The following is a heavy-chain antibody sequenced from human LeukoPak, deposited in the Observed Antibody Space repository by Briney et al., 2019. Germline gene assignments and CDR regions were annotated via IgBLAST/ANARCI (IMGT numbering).Heavy chain of an antibody. Sequence: PSETLSLTCDVYGGSFSGYYWTWIRQPPGKGLEWIGEINHSGGTNYNPSLKSRVTISVDTSKNQFSLKLSSVTAADTAVYYCARGRNYYDSSGYYGRAWYFDLWGRGTLVTVSS. D-gene: IGHD3-22*01. V-gene: IGHV4-34*01. CDR3: ARGRNYYDSSGYYGRAWYFDL. CDR2: INHSGGT. J-gene: IGHJ2*01. CDR1: GGSFSGYY.